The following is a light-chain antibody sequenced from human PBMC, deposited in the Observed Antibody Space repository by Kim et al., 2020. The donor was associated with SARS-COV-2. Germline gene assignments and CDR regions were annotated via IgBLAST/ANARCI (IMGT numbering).Light chain of an antibody. CDR1: SLRSYY. Sequence: ALGQTVRITCQGDSLRSYYASWYQQKPGQAPVLVIYGKNNRPSGIPDRFSGSSSGNTASLTITGAQAEDETDYYCNSRDSSGNHVVFGGGTQLTVL. CDR3: NSRDSSGNHVV. V-gene: IGLV3-19*01. J-gene: IGLJ2*01. CDR2: GKN.